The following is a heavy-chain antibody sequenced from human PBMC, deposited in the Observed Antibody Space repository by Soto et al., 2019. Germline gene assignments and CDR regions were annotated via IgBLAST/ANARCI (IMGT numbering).Heavy chain of an antibody. Sequence: PSETLSLTCTLSGGSISMGDYYLCLLRQPPGKGLEWIGYIYYCGSTYYNSSLKSRVTITVDTSKNKFTLKMRSVTVADTAVYYCASECLVGATHEGSFYTWGQVTMVTVSS. CDR2: IYYCGST. J-gene: IGHJ3*02. CDR1: GGSISMGDYY. D-gene: IGHD1-26*01. CDR3: ASECLVGATHEGSFYT. V-gene: IGHV4-30-4*01.